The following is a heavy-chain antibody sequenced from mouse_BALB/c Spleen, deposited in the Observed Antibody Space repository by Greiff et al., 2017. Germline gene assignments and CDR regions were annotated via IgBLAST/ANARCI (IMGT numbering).Heavy chain of an antibody. J-gene: IGHJ2*01. CDR1: GYTFTSYW. Sequence: VQLQESGAELAKPGDSVKMSCKASGYTFTSYWMHWVKQRPGQGLEWIGYINPSTGYTEYNQKFKDKATLTADKSSSTAYMQLSSLTSEDSAVYYCARPGYFDYWGQGTTLTVSS. CDR3: ARPGYFDY. V-gene: IGHV1-7*01. CDR2: INPSTGYT.